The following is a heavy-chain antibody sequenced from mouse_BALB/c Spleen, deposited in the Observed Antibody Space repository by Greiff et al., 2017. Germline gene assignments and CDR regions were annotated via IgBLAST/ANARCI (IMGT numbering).Heavy chain of an antibody. D-gene: IGHD4-1*01. J-gene: IGHJ2*01. CDR2: IRNKANGYTT. Sequence: EVQLVESGGGLVQPGGSLRLSCATSGFTFTDYYMSWVRQPPGKALEWLGFIRNKANGYTTEYSASVKGRFTISRDNSQSILYLQMNTLRAEDSATYYCARDKRNWDYFDYWGQGTTLTVSS. CDR3: ARDKRNWDYFDY. V-gene: IGHV7-3*02. CDR1: GFTFTDYY.